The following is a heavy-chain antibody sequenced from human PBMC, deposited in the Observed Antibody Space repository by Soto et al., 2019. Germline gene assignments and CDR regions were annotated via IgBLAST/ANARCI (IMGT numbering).Heavy chain of an antibody. J-gene: IGHJ4*02. CDR1: GGTFSSYA. Sequence: QVQLVQSGAEVKKPGSSVKVSCKASGGTFSSYAISWVRQAPGQGLEWMGGIIPIFGTANYAQKFQGRVTIIADESTSTAYMELSSLRSEDTAVYYCARGDYAFWSGRTTAFDYWGQGTLVTVSS. V-gene: IGHV1-69*01. CDR2: IIPIFGTA. CDR3: ARGDYAFWSGRTTAFDY. D-gene: IGHD3-3*01.